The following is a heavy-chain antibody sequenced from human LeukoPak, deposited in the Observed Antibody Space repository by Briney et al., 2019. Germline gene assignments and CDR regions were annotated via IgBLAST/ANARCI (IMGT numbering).Heavy chain of an antibody. Sequence: ASGAPFPTSSVSGGSLHGGGYFWGRIRAPPRKGLGGSGYVYYSGSTSYNPSLKGRVTISMDTSENQFSLRLKSVTAADTAVYYRAREPHDSGAVPGIWGQGTMVTVSS. V-gene: IGHV4-61*08. CDR2: VYYSGST. D-gene: IGHD4-17*01. CDR3: AREPHDSGAVPGI. J-gene: IGHJ3*02. CDR1: GGSLHGGGYF.